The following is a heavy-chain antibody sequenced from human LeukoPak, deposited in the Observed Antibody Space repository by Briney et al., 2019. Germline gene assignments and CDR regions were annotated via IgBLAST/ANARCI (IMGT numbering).Heavy chain of an antibody. D-gene: IGHD3-10*01. CDR1: GGSVSSYY. CDR3: ARRPPRGQRGYYFDY. J-gene: IGHJ4*02. Sequence: SETLSLTCTVSGGSVSSYYWSWIRQPPGKGLEWIGYIYYSGSTNYNPSLKSRVTISVDTPKNQFSLKLSSVTAADTAVYYCARRPPRGQRGYYFDYWGQGTLVTVSP. CDR2: IYYSGST. V-gene: IGHV4-59*08.